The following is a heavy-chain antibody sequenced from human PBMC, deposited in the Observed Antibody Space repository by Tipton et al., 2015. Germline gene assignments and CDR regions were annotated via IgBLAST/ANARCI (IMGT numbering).Heavy chain of an antibody. CDR3: ARDLEHGMDV. Sequence: TLSLTCAVSAYSISSDYYWGWIRQPPGKGLEWIGSISHSGNTYYNPPLKSRVTMSRDTSKNQFSLTLNSVAAADKAVYYCARDLEHGMDVWGHGTTVTVSS. D-gene: IGHD5-24*01. J-gene: IGHJ6*02. V-gene: IGHV4-38-2*02. CDR2: ISHSGNT. CDR1: AYSISSDYY.